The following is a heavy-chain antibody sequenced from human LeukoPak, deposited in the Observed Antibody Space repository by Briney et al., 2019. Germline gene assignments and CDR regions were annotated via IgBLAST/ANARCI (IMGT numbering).Heavy chain of an antibody. D-gene: IGHD5-24*01. Sequence: GGSLRLSCAASGFTVSSNYMSWVRQAPGKGLEWVSVIYSGGSTYYADSVKGRFTISRDNSKNTLYLQMNSLRAEDTAVYYCARDRPYKGFDHWGQGTLVTVSS. V-gene: IGHV3-53*01. CDR2: IYSGGST. CDR3: ARDRPYKGFDH. J-gene: IGHJ4*02. CDR1: GFTVSSNY.